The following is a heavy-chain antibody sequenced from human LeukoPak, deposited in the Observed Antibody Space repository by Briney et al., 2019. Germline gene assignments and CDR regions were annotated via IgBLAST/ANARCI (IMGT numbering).Heavy chain of an antibody. Sequence: ASVKVSCKVSGYTLTELSMHWVRQAPGKGLEWMGGFDPEDGETIYTQKFQGRVTMTEDTSTDTAYMELSSLRSDDTAVYYCAREVPYDSSRYYQPFDYWGQGTLVTVSS. V-gene: IGHV1-24*01. CDR1: GYTLTELS. CDR3: AREVPYDSSRYYQPFDY. D-gene: IGHD3-22*01. J-gene: IGHJ4*02. CDR2: FDPEDGET.